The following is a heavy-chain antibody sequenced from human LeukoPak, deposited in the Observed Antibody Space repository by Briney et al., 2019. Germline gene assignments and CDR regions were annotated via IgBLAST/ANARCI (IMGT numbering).Heavy chain of an antibody. CDR3: ARGVNWIDP. CDR2: LSYSGTS. D-gene: IGHD6-6*01. V-gene: IGHV4-59*01. CDR1: GDSISSYY. Sequence: SETLSLTCTVSGDSISSYYWSWIRQPPGKGLEWIGYLSYSGTSNFNPSLKSRLTISIDTSNNQFSLKLTSVTAADTAVYFCARGVNWIDPWGQGTLVTVSS. J-gene: IGHJ5*02.